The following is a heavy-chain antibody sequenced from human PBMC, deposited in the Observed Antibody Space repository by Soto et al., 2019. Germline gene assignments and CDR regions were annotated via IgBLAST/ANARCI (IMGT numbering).Heavy chain of an antibody. CDR1: GGSISSSSYY. V-gene: IGHV4-39*01. CDR2: IYYSGST. CDR3: ARHWMVAATAWFDP. Sequence: SETLSLICTVSGGSISSSSYYWGWIRQPPGKGLEWIGSIYYSGSTYYNPSLKSRVTISVDTSKNQFSLKLSSVTAADTAVYYCARHWMVAATAWFDPWGQGTLVTVSS. D-gene: IGHD2-15*01. J-gene: IGHJ5*02.